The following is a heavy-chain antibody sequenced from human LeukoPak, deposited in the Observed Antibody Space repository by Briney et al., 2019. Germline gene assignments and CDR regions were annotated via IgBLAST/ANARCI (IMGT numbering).Heavy chain of an antibody. D-gene: IGHD1-14*01. Sequence: SGGSLRLSCAASGFTFNSYWMHWVRQAPGKGLVWVSRINSDGSGSSYADSVKGRFTISRDNAKNTLYLHMDSLRAEDTAVYYCARGRYTQEWGQGTLVTVAS. CDR2: INSDGSGS. J-gene: IGHJ4*02. CDR3: ARGRYTQE. V-gene: IGHV3-74*01. CDR1: GFTFNSYW.